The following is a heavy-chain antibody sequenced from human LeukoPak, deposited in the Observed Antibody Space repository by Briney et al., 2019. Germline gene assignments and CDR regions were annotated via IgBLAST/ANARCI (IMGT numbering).Heavy chain of an antibody. J-gene: IGHJ4*02. D-gene: IGHD3-10*01. CDR2: ISCSGDST. Sequence: GGSLRLSCAASGFTFSGYAMNWVRQAPGKGLEWVSGISCSGDSTYYAVDSVKGRFTISRDNSKNTLYLQMNSLRAEDTAVYYCAKDLMVRGVITYYFDYWGQGTLVTVSS. CDR3: AKDLMVRGVITYYFDY. CDR1: GFTFSGYA. V-gene: IGHV3-23*01.